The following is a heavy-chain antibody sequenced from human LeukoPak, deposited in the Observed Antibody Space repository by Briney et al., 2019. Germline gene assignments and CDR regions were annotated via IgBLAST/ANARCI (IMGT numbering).Heavy chain of an antibody. Sequence: SQTLSLTCTVSGGSISSGDYYWSWIRQPPGKGLEWSGYIYYSGSTHYNPSLKSRVTISVDTSKNQFSLKLSSVTAADTAVYYCARDGGMNCSGGSCYSLDYWGQGTLVTVSS. V-gene: IGHV4-30-4*01. CDR3: ARDGGMNCSGGSCYSLDY. CDR1: GGSISSGDYY. J-gene: IGHJ4*02. D-gene: IGHD2-15*01. CDR2: IYYSGST.